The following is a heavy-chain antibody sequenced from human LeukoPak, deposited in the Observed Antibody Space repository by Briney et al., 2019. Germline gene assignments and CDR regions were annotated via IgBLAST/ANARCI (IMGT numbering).Heavy chain of an antibody. V-gene: IGHV4-61*02. CDR1: GGSISSGSYY. Sequence: SETLSLTCTVSGGSISSGSYYWSWIRQPAGEGLEWIGRIYTSGSTNYNPSLKSRVTISVDTSKNQFSLKLSSVTAADTAVYYCARDSRYYDFWSGYYGPFDYWGQGTLVTVSS. D-gene: IGHD3-3*01. J-gene: IGHJ4*02. CDR2: IYTSGST. CDR3: ARDSRYYDFWSGYYGPFDY.